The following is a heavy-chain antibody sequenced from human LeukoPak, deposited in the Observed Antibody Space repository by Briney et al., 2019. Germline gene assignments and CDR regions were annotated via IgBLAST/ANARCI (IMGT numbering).Heavy chain of an antibody. CDR2: INPNSGGT. V-gene: IGHV1-2*02. CDR1: GYTFTGYY. CDR3: ARDVNAFDI. J-gene: IGHJ3*02. Sequence: ASVTVSCKASGYTFTGYYMHWVRQAPGQGLEWMGWINPNSGGTNYAQKFQGRVTMTRDMSTSTVYMELSSLRSEDTAVYYCARDVNAFDIWGQGTMVTVSS.